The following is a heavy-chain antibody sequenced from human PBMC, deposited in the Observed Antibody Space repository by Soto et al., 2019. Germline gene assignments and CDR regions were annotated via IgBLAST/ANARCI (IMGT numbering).Heavy chain of an antibody. J-gene: IGHJ4*02. CDR3: TTLERYYYDSSGYYYPFDY. CDR2: IKSKTDGGTT. D-gene: IGHD3-22*01. Sequence: GGSLRLSCAASGFTFSNAWMSWVRQAPGKGLEWVGRIKSKTDGGTTDYVAPVKGRFTISRDDSKNTLYLQMNSLKTEDTAVYYCTTLERYYYDSSGYYYPFDYWGQGTLVTVSS. V-gene: IGHV3-15*01. CDR1: GFTFSNAW.